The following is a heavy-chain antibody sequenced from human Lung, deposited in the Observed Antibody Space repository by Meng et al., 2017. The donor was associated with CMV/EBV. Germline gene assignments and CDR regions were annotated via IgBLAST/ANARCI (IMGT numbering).Heavy chain of an antibody. CDR2: INPHSGDT. Sequence: ASXXVSXKASGYTFTGYNIHWVRQAPGQGLEWMGWINPHSGDTKYAQKFQGRVTLTTDTSINTAYMEVSRLKSDDTAVFFCARLFHTSLGTNYYYGMDVWGLGXTVTFSS. CDR3: ARLFHTSLGTNYYYGMDV. V-gene: IGHV1-2*02. CDR1: GYTFTGYN. D-gene: IGHD3-10*01. J-gene: IGHJ6*02.